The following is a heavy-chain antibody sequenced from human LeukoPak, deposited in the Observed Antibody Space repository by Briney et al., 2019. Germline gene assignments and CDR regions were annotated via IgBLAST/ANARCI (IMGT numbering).Heavy chain of an antibody. CDR1: GFTFSSYS. J-gene: IGHJ4*02. CDR3: TRYNVGFES. CDR2: IRSKTNSYAT. Sequence: GGSLRLSCAASGFTFSSYSMNWVRQASGKGLEWVGRIRSKTNSYATSYAASVKGRFALSRDDSKNTAYLQMNSLKTEDTAVYYCTRYNVGFESWDQGTLVTVSS. D-gene: IGHD1-1*01. V-gene: IGHV3-73*01.